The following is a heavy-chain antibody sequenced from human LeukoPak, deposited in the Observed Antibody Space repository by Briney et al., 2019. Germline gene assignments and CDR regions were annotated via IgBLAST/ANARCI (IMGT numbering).Heavy chain of an antibody. V-gene: IGHV4-59*01. D-gene: IGHD1-26*01. Sequence: SETLSLTCTVSGGSISSYYWSWIRQPPGKGLEWIGYIYYSGSTNYNPSLKSRVTISVDTSKNQFSLKLSSVTAADTAVYYCARDSGSYSDYWGQGTLVTVSS. CDR3: ARDSGSYSDY. J-gene: IGHJ4*02. CDR1: GGSISSYY. CDR2: IYYSGST.